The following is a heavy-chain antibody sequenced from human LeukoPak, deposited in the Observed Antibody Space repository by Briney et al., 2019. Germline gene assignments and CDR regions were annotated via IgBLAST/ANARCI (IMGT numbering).Heavy chain of an antibody. V-gene: IGHV1-18*01. J-gene: IGHJ5*02. Sequence: ASVKVSCKASGYTFTSYGISWVRQAPGQGLEWMGWISAYNGNTNYAQKLQGRVTMTTDTSTSTAYMELRSLRSDDTAVYYCARVANRDYDILTGYYTRTRAHWFDPWGQGTLVTVSS. CDR3: ARVANRDYDILTGYYTRTRAHWFDP. D-gene: IGHD3-9*01. CDR2: ISAYNGNT. CDR1: GYTFTSYG.